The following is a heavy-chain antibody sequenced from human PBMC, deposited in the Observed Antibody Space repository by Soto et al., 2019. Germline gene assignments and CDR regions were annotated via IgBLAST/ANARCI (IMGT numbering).Heavy chain of an antibody. CDR3: AKAMVRGIGYYYGMDV. CDR2: ISWNSGSI. Sequence: GGSLGLSCSASGFTFEDYAMHWVRQAPGKGLEWVSGISWNSGSIGYADSVKGRFTISRDNAKNSLYLQMNSLRAEDTALYYCAKAMVRGIGYYYGMDVWGQGTTVTVSS. D-gene: IGHD3-10*01. J-gene: IGHJ6*02. CDR1: GFTFEDYA. V-gene: IGHV3-9*01.